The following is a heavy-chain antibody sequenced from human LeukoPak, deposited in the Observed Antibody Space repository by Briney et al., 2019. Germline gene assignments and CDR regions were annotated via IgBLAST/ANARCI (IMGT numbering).Heavy chain of an antibody. V-gene: IGHV4-34*01. CDR3: ARGRPRYCSSTSCYTGFFDY. Sequence: PSETLSLTCAVYGGSFSGYYWSWIRQPPGKGLEWIGEINHSGSTNYNPSLKSRVTISVDTSKNQFSLKLSSVTAADTAVYYCARGRPRYCSSTSCYTGFFDYWGQGTLVTVSS. CDR2: INHSGST. J-gene: IGHJ4*02. D-gene: IGHD2-2*02. CDR1: GGSFSGYY.